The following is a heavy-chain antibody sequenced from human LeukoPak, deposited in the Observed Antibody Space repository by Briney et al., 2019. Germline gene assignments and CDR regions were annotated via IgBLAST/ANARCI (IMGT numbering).Heavy chain of an antibody. Sequence: SETLSLTCTVSGGSISSGDYYWSWIRQPPGKGLEWIGYIYYSGSTYYNPSLKSRVTISVDTSKNQFSLKLSSVTAADTAVYYCAREYYYDSSGYHHDAFDIWGQGTIVTVSS. V-gene: IGHV4-30-4*01. J-gene: IGHJ3*02. CDR3: AREYYYDSSGYHHDAFDI. D-gene: IGHD3-22*01. CDR2: IYYSGST. CDR1: GGSISSGDYY.